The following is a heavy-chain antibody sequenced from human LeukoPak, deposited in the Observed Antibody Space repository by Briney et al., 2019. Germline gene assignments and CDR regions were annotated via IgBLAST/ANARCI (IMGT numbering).Heavy chain of an antibody. CDR3: ARDDGLSPFDY. D-gene: IGHD2-8*01. Sequence: PSETLSLTCTVSGGSISSYYWSWIRQPPGKGLEWIGYIYYSGSTNYNPSLKSRVTISVDTSKNQFSLKLSSVTAADTAVYYCARDDGLSPFDYWGQGTLVTVSS. J-gene: IGHJ4*02. V-gene: IGHV4-59*01. CDR2: IYYSGST. CDR1: GGSISSYY.